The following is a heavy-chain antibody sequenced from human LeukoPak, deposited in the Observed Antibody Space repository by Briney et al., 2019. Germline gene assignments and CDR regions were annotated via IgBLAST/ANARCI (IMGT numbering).Heavy chain of an antibody. CDR3: ARGSQWELRGIWFDP. CDR1: GYNFRNYG. Sequence: ASVKVSCKASGYNFRNYGIGWVRQAPRQGLEWMGWITAGNGNTNYAQKVQGRVTMTTDTSTSTAYMELSRLRSDDTAVYYCARGSQWELRGIWFDPWGQGTLVTVSS. V-gene: IGHV1-18*01. J-gene: IGHJ5*02. CDR2: ITAGNGNT. D-gene: IGHD1-26*01.